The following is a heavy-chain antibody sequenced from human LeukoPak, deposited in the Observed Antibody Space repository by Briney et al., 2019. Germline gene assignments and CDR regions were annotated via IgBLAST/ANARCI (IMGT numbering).Heavy chain of an antibody. D-gene: IGHD4-17*01. Sequence: GGSLRLSCTASGFTFSNAWMTWVRQAPEKGLEWVGRIKSKTDDGTTDYAAPVKGRFTISRDDSKNTLYPQMNSLKTEDTAVYYCARSAPFYGDAYAEYFQHWGQGTLVTVSS. CDR1: GFTFSNAW. CDR3: ARSAPFYGDAYAEYFQH. J-gene: IGHJ1*01. V-gene: IGHV3-15*01. CDR2: IKSKTDDGTT.